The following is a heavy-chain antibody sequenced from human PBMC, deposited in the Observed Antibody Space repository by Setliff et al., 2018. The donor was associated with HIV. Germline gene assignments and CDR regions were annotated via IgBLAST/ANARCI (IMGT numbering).Heavy chain of an antibody. V-gene: IGHV1-8*02. CDR2: IIPILGIA. CDR3: AWGTQRPIDS. CDR1: GYTLTNYP. Sequence: ASVKVSCKTSGYTLTNYPMHWVRQAPGQGLEWMGGIIPILGIANYAQKFQGRVTMTRNTSISTAYMELSSLRSEDTAMYYCAWGTQRPIDSWGQGTLVTV. D-gene: IGHD3-16*01. J-gene: IGHJ4*02.